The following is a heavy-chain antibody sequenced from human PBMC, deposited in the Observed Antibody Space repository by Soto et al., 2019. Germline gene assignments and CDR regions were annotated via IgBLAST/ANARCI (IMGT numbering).Heavy chain of an antibody. D-gene: IGHD2-15*01. Sequence: GGSLRLSCAASGFTFSSYVMTWVRQAPGKGLEWVSGITGSGGSTYYADSVKGRFTISRDNSKNTLYLQMNSLRDEDTAIYYCAKAGGDCSGGSCYSGQGDNWGQGT. CDR1: GFTFSSYV. J-gene: IGHJ4*02. CDR2: ITGSGGST. CDR3: AKAGGDCSGGSCYSGQGDN. V-gene: IGHV3-23*01.